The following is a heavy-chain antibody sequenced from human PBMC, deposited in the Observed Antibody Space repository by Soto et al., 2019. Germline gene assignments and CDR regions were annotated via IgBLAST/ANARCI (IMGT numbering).Heavy chain of an antibody. CDR1: GVSISSCSYY. CDR2: IYYSGNT. V-gene: IGHV4-31*03. D-gene: IGHD3-22*01. Sequence: PSETLSLTCTVTGVSISSCSYYWTWSRKHPGKGLEWIGYIYYSGNTYYNPYIKNRVTISEDMSKNLFSLKLSSVTAADTAVYYCSRATYYYDSSGYSDRVLDYWGQGTLVTVS. J-gene: IGHJ4*02. CDR3: SRATYYYDSSGYSDRVLDY.